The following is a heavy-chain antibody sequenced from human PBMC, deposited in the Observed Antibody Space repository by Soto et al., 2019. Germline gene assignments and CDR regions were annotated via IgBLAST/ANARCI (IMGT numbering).Heavy chain of an antibody. D-gene: IGHD3-3*01. CDR3: ARAPVGLDTISYFDY. V-gene: IGHV4-39*07. CDR1: GGSISNPSYY. Sequence: SETLSLTCTVSGGSISNPSYYWGWVRQPPGKGLEWIGYIYNGGSTYYRPSLESRMHMSLDATRNHYSLRLTSVTAADTAVYFCARAPVGLDTISYFDYWGQGKLVTVSS. CDR2: IYNGGST. J-gene: IGHJ4*02.